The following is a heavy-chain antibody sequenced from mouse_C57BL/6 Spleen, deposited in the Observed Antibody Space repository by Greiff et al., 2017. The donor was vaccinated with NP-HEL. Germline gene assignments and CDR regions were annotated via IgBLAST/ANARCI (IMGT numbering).Heavy chain of an antibody. CDR2: ISSGGDYI. J-gene: IGHJ1*03. CDR1: GFTFSSYA. Sequence: EVHLVESGEGLVKPGGSLKLSCAASGFTFSSYAMSWVRQTPEKRLEWVAYISSGGDYIYYADTVKGRFTISRDNARNTLYLQMSSLKSEDTAMYYCTRDPRTFYYGRPYFDVWGTGTTVTVSS. V-gene: IGHV5-9-1*02. CDR3: TRDPRTFYYGRPYFDV. D-gene: IGHD1-1*01.